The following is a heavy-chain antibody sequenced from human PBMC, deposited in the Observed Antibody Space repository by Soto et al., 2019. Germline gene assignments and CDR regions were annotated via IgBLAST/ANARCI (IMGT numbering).Heavy chain of an antibody. J-gene: IGHJ6*03. Sequence: GGALRLSCAASGFTFSSYDMHWGRPATGKGLEWVSAIGTAGDTYYPGSVKGRFTISRENAKNSLYLQMNSLRAGDTAVYYCARAFRRYYYYYYMDVWGKGTTVTVSS. CDR3: ARAFRRYYYYYYMDV. CDR1: GFTFSSYD. CDR2: IGTAGDT. V-gene: IGHV3-13*01.